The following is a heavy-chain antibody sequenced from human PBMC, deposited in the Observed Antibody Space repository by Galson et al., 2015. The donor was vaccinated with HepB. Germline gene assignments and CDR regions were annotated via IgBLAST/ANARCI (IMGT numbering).Heavy chain of an antibody. CDR3: ARGPSGSSSWFVYNWFDP. Sequence: SLRLSCAASGFIFSSKSMSWVRQAPGKGLEWVSYISSGSSKIHYADSVRGRFTISRDNAKNSLYLQMNSLRDEDTAVYYCARGPSGSSSWFVYNWFDPWGQGTLVTVSS. J-gene: IGHJ5*02. D-gene: IGHD6-13*01. V-gene: IGHV3-48*02. CDR2: ISSGSSKI. CDR1: GFIFSSKS.